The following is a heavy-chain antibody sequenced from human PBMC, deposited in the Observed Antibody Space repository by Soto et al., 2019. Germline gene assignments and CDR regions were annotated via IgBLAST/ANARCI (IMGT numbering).Heavy chain of an antibody. D-gene: IGHD3-10*01. Sequence: LRLSCVASGFTFSSHWMHWVRQAAGKGLVWVSRINPGGSSTSYADSVKGRFTISRDNAKNTMYLQMNSLRAEDTAVYYCARAGGADFWGQGTVVTVSS. CDR1: GFTFSSHW. CDR3: ARAGGADF. V-gene: IGHV3-74*01. J-gene: IGHJ4*02. CDR2: INPGGSST.